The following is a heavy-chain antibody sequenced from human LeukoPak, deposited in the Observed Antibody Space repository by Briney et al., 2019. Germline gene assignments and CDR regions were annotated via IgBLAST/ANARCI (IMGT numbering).Heavy chain of an antibody. J-gene: IGHJ4*02. V-gene: IGHV3-74*01. Sequence: GGSLRLSCAASGFTFSSYWMHWVRQAPGKGLVWVSRISTDGSSTNYADSVKGRFTISRGNAKNTLYLQMNSLRAEDTAVYYCARRLKAGSGIYYFDYWGQGTLVTVSS. CDR2: ISTDGSST. D-gene: IGHD6-19*01. CDR3: ARRLKAGSGIYYFDY. CDR1: GFTFSSYW.